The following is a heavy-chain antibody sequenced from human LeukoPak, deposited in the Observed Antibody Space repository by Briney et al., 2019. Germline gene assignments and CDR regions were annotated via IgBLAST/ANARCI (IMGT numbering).Heavy chain of an antibody. CDR2: IHPSDYT. CDR1: GASISSGSRY. CDR3: ARGSDYYEDY. Sequence: SQTLSLTCTVSGASISSGSRYWSWIRQSAGKGLEWIGRIHPSDYTTYNPSLNRRVTISLDSSRNQFSLRLTSVTAADTALYYCARGSDYYEDYWGQGTLVTVSS. D-gene: IGHD3-22*01. V-gene: IGHV4-61*02. J-gene: IGHJ4*02.